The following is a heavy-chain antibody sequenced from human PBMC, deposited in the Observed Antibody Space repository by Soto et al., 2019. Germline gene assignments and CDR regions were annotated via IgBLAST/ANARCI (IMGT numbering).Heavy chain of an antibody. Sequence: GGSLRLSCAASGFPFSSYGMHWVRQAPGKGLEWMATITYDGSDKYYAASVKGRFTISRDNSKNTVYLQMISLRAEDTAVYYCAKDQTFDSSGWFLESWGQGTLVTVSS. CDR1: GFPFSSYG. CDR3: AKDQTFDSSGWFLES. V-gene: IGHV3-30*18. CDR2: ITYDGSDK. J-gene: IGHJ5*02. D-gene: IGHD3-22*01.